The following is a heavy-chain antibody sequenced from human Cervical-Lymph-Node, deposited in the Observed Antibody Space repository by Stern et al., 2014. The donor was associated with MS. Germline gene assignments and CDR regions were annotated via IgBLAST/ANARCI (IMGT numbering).Heavy chain of an antibody. V-gene: IGHV1-2*02. Sequence: QVQLGQSGAEVKKSGASVRVSCKALGYTFTGHYIPWVRQAPGQGLEWMGSVNPDGGDTKYAHNFQGRVTMTSDTSITTVYMELTRLRSDDTALYYCARWDTTVWFDPWGQGTLVTVSS. CDR2: VNPDGGDT. J-gene: IGHJ5*02. D-gene: IGHD1-26*01. CDR3: ARWDTTVWFDP. CDR1: GYTFTGHY.